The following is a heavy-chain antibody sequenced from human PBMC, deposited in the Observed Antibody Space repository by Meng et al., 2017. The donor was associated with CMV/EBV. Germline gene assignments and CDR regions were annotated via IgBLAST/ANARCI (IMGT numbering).Heavy chain of an antibody. CDR1: GGSFSGYY. CDR3: ARVVAARLDY. CDR2: INHSGRT. D-gene: IGHD6-6*01. Sequence: LPCPVYGGSFSGYYWSWIRQPPGKGLEWIGEINHSGRTNYNPSLKSRVTISVDTSKNQFSLKLSSVTAADTAVYYCARVVAARLDYWGQGTLVTVSS. J-gene: IGHJ4*02. V-gene: IGHV4-34*01.